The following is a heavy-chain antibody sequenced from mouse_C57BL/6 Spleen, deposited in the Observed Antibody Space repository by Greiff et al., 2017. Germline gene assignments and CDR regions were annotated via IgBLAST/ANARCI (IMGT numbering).Heavy chain of an antibody. V-gene: IGHV1-26*01. CDR3: ARRDWNGDY. Sequence: EVQLQQSGPELVKPGASVKISCKASGYTFTDYYMNWVKQSHGKSLEWIGDINPNNGGTSYNQKFKGKATLTVDKSSSTAYMELRSLTSEDSAVYYCARRDWNGDYWGQGTTLTVSS. D-gene: IGHD3-3*01. CDR2: INPNNGGT. CDR1: GYTFTDYY. J-gene: IGHJ2*01.